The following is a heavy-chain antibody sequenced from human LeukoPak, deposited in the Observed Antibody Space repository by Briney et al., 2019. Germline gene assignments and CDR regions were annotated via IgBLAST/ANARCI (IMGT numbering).Heavy chain of an antibody. Sequence: PGGSLRLSCAASGFTFSTYEMTWVRQSPGKGLEWVSYISSSSSPIYYADSVKGRFTISRDNAKNSLYLQMNSLRAEDTAVYYCARDSRYDILTGFGLSYFDYWGQGTLVTVSS. CDR3: ARDSRYDILTGFGLSYFDY. D-gene: IGHD3-9*01. CDR2: ISSSSSPI. CDR1: GFTFSTYE. V-gene: IGHV3-48*03. J-gene: IGHJ4*02.